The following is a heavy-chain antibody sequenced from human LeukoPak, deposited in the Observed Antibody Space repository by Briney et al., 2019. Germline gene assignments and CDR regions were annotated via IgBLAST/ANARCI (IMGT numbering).Heavy chain of an antibody. CDR3: ARVDIVVVPAAILMGWFDP. CDR1: GYTFTSYG. J-gene: IGHJ5*02. D-gene: IGHD2-2*02. Sequence: ASVKASCKASGYTFTSYGISWVRQAPGQGLEWMGWISAYNGNTNYAQKLQGRVTMTTDTSMSTAYTELRSLRSDDTAVYYCARVDIVVVPAAILMGWFDPWGQGTLVTVSS. CDR2: ISAYNGNT. V-gene: IGHV1-18*01.